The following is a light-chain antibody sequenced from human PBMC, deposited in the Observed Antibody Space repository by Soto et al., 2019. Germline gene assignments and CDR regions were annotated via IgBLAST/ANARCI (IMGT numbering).Light chain of an antibody. V-gene: IGLV1-47*01. CDR2: RNN. Sequence: QSVLTQPPSVSGTPGQMVTISCSGSSSNIGSSYVYWYQQLPGTAPKLLIYRNNQWPSGVPDRFSGSKAGTSASLVISGLRSEDEADYYCAAWDDGLNGYVFGTGTKLTVL. CDR1: SSNIGSSY. J-gene: IGLJ1*01. CDR3: AAWDDGLNGYV.